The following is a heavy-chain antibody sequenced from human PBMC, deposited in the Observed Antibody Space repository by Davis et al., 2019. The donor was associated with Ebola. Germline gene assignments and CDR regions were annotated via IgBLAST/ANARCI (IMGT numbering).Heavy chain of an antibody. D-gene: IGHD6-13*01. CDR1: GFTFSSYA. V-gene: IGHV3-23*01. CDR3: ARDSGYRTGWFDH. CDR2: ISGSGGST. J-gene: IGHJ5*02. Sequence: GGSLKISCAASGFTFSSYAMSWVRQAPGKGLEWVSAISGSGGSTYYADSVKGRFTISRDKSKKTVFLQMNSLSPEDTAMYYCARDSGYRTGWFDHWGQGTLVTVSS.